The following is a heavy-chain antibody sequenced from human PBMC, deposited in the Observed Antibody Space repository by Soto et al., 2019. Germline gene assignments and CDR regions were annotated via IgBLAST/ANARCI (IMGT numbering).Heavy chain of an antibody. CDR1: GFTFSSYA. CDR2: ISYDGSNK. J-gene: IGHJ4*02. CDR3: ARDRAVLVPAAYYFDY. Sequence: QVQLVEFGGGVVQPGRSLRLSCAASGFTFSSYAMHWVRQAPGKGLEWVAVISYDGSNKYYADSVKGRFTISRDNSKNTLYLQMNSLRAEDTAVYYCARDRAVLVPAAYYFDYWGQGTLVTVSS. D-gene: IGHD2-2*01. V-gene: IGHV3-30-3*01.